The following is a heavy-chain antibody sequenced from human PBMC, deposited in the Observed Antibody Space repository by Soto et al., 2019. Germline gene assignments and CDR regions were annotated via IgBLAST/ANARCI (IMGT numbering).Heavy chain of an antibody. V-gene: IGHV4-4*02. D-gene: IGHD3-10*01. CDR1: GGSISSSNW. Sequence: GTLSLTCAVSGGSISSSNWWSWVRQPPGKGLEWIGEIYHSGGTNYNPSLKSRVTISVDKSKNQFSLKLSSVTAADTAVYYCARSMVRETTYYYYYYGMDVWGQGTTVTVSS. CDR2: IYHSGGT. J-gene: IGHJ6*02. CDR3: ARSMVRETTYYYYYYGMDV.